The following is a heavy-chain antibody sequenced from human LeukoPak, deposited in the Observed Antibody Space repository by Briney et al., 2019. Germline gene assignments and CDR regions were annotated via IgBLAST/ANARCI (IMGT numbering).Heavy chain of an antibody. CDR1: GGSISSSSYY. CDR3: LRHPPFYGSIVGRRGGGAFDI. Sequence: NPSETLSLTCTVSGGSISSSSYYWGWIRQPPGKGLEWIGSIYYSGSTYYNPSLKSRVTISVDTSKNQFSLKLSSVTAADTAVYYLLRHPPFYGSIVGRRGGGAFDIWGQGTMVTVSS. J-gene: IGHJ3*02. V-gene: IGHV4-39*01. CDR2: IYYSGST. D-gene: IGHD3-10*01.